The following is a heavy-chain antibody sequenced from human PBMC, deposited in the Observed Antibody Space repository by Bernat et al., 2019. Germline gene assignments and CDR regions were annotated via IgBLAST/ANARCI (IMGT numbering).Heavy chain of an antibody. D-gene: IGHD1-26*01. CDR1: GFTFSSYW. Sequence: EVQLVESGGGLVQPGGSLRLSCAASGFTFSSYWMHWVRQAPGKGLVWVSRINSDGSSTSYADSVKCRFTISRDSAKNTVYLQMNSLIAEDTAVYYCARDGGNYWGWFDPWGQGTLVTVSS. CDR2: INSDGSST. V-gene: IGHV3-74*01. CDR3: ARDGGNYWGWFDP. J-gene: IGHJ5*02.